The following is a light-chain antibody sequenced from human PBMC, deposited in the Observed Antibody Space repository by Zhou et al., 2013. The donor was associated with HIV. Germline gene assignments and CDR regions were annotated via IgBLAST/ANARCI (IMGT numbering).Light chain of an antibody. CDR1: QGIGTA. J-gene: IGKJ2*01. V-gene: IGKV1-33*01. Sequence: TQLTQSPSSLSASAGDRVTFTCRASQGIGTALAWYQQRPGEPPKLLIFDASNLETGVPSRFSGSGSGTDFTFTISSLQPEDIATYYCQQYDNLPYTFGQGTKLEIK. CDR2: DAS. CDR3: QQYDNLPYT.